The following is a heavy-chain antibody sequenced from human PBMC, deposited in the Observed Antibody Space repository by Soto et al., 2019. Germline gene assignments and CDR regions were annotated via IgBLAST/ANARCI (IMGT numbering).Heavy chain of an antibody. CDR2: IYVTGAV. CDR1: GAALNSGNYY. D-gene: IGHD2-21*01. J-gene: IGHJ5*02. CDR3: ARLRIATNNYKWFDP. V-gene: IGHV4-31*03. Sequence: SETLSLTCSVSGAALNSGNYYWSWIRQVPGKGLEWIGHIYVTGAVDYNPSLRDRITISQDTSERQFSLNLRLVTAADTAVYYCARLRIATNNYKWFDPWGKGTLVTVSS.